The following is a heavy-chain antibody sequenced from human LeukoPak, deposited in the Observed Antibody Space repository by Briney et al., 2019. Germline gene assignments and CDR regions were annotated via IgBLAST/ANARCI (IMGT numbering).Heavy chain of an antibody. CDR1: GFTFSSYT. J-gene: IGHJ3*02. CDR2: TSYDGTNK. D-gene: IGHD1-20*01. V-gene: IGHV3-30*09. Sequence: GRSLRLSCAASGFTFSSYTMHWVRQAPGKGLEWVAVTSYDGTNKHYADSVKGRFAISRDNSKDTLYLQMNSLSAEDTAVYFCARVKANNWNDVRAFDIWGQGTMVTVSS. CDR3: ARVKANNWNDVRAFDI.